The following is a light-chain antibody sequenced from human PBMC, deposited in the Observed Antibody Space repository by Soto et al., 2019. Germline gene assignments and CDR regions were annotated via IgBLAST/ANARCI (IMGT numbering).Light chain of an antibody. CDR1: QTISSW. CDR2: KAS. CDR3: QHYNSYSEA. J-gene: IGKJ1*01. V-gene: IGKV1-5*03. Sequence: QMTQSPSTLSGSVGDRVTLPCRASQTISSWLAWYQQKPGKAPKLLIYKASTLKSGVPSRFSGSGSGTEFTLTISSLQPDDFATYYCQHYNSYSEAFGQGTKVDIK.